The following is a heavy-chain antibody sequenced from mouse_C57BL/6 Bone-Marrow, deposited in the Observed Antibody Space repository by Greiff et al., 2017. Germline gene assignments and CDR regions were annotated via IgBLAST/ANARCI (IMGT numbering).Heavy chain of an antibody. CDR3: ARRNWAMDY. Sequence: EVKVVESGGDLVKPGGSLKLSCAASGFTFSSYGMSWVRQTPDKRLEWVATISSGGSYTYYPDSVKGRFTISRDNAKNTLYLQMSSLKSEDTAMYYCARRNWAMDYWGQGTSVTVSS. J-gene: IGHJ4*01. D-gene: IGHD4-1*01. CDR2: ISSGGSYT. V-gene: IGHV5-6*02. CDR1: GFTFSSYG.